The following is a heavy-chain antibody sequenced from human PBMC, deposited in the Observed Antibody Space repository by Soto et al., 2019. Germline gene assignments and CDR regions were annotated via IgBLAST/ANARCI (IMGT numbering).Heavy chain of an antibody. CDR2: FDPEDGET. CDR3: ATGPSMVRGGDAFYI. CDR1: GYTLTELS. Sequence: ASVKVSCKVSGYTLTELSMHWVRQAPGKGLEWMGGFDPEDGETIYAQKFQGRVTMTEDTSTDTAYMELSSLRSEDTAVYYCATGPSMVRGGDAFYIWGQGTMVTVSS. J-gene: IGHJ3*02. D-gene: IGHD3-10*01. V-gene: IGHV1-24*01.